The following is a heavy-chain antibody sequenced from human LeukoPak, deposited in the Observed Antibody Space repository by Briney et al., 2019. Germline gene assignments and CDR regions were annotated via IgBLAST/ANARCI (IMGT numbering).Heavy chain of an antibody. J-gene: IGHJ4*02. D-gene: IGHD3-9*01. CDR2: IGPYNGNT. V-gene: IGHV1-18*01. Sequence: ASVKVSCKASGYTFTSYGMSWVRQAPGQGLEWMGWIGPYNGNTKYAQKLQGRVTMMTDTSTSTAYMELRSLRSDDTAVYYCARDEDILTGYYPLVYFDYWGQGTLVTVSS. CDR3: ARDEDILTGYYPLVYFDY. CDR1: GYTFTSYG.